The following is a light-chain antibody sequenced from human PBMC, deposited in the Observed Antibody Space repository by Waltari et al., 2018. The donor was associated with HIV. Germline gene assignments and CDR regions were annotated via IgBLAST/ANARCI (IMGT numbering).Light chain of an antibody. CDR1: SSAIGGYNY. J-gene: IGLJ2*01. CDR2: EVT. CDR3: SSYAPTNKFYVL. V-gene: IGLV2-8*01. Sequence: SVTMSCTGTSSAIGGYNYVSWYQQHPGKAPKLIMTEVTKRPSGVPDRFSGSKSGNTASLTVSGLQAEDEAHYYCSSYAPTNKFYVLFGGGTTLTVL.